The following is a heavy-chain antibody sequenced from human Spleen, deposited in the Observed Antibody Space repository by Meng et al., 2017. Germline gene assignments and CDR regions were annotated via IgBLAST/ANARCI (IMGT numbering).Heavy chain of an antibody. V-gene: IGHV3-15*01. CDR3: SGHVDY. CDR2: IKSKSDGGTT. Sequence: GGSLRLSCAASGFTFSNAWMSWIRQAPGKGLEWVGRIKSKSDGGTTDYAAPVQGRFTISRDDSKNTLYLQMNSLKTEDAAVYYCSGHVDYWGHGTLVTVSS. CDR1: GFTFSNAW. J-gene: IGHJ4*01.